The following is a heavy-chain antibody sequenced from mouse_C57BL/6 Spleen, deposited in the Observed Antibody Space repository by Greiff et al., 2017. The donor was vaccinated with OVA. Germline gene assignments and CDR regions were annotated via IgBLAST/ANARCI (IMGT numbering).Heavy chain of an antibody. J-gene: IGHJ4*01. Sequence: VKLQQPGAELVMPGASVKLSCKASGYTFTSYWMHWVKQRPGQGLEWIGEIDPSDSYTNYNQKFKGKSTLTVDKSSSAAYMQRSSLTSEDSAVYYCALIYYDAMDYWGQGTSVTVSS. CDR3: ALIYYDAMDY. CDR2: IDPSDSYT. CDR1: GYTFTSYW. D-gene: IGHD2-1*01. V-gene: IGHV1-69*01.